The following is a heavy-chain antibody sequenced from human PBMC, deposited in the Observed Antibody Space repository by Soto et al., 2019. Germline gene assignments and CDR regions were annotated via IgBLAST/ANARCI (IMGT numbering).Heavy chain of an antibody. V-gene: IGHV3-30-3*01. CDR2: ISYDGSNK. D-gene: IGHD6-19*01. J-gene: IGHJ6*02. Sequence: PGGSLRLSCAASGFTFSSYAMHWVRQAPGKGLEWVAVISYDGSNKYYADSVKGRFTISRDNSKNTLYLQMNSLRAEDTAVYYCAREGIAVAGSYYYYYGMDVWGQGTTVTVSS. CDR1: GFTFSSYA. CDR3: AREGIAVAGSYYYYYGMDV.